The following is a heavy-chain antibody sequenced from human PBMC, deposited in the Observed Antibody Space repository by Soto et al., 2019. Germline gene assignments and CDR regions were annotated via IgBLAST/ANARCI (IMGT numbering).Heavy chain of an antibody. J-gene: IGHJ4*02. CDR1: GGSISSGGYS. CDR2: IYHSGRT. CDR3: ASSMTTVTTFVY. V-gene: IGHV4-30-2*01. Sequence: QLQLQESGSGLVKPSQTLSLTCAVSGGSISSGGYSWSWIRQPPGKGLEWIGYIYHSGRTYYNPSLTSRVTISVDGSKNQFSPKLISVTAADTAVYFCASSMTTVTTFVYGGQGNLVTVSS. D-gene: IGHD4-17*01.